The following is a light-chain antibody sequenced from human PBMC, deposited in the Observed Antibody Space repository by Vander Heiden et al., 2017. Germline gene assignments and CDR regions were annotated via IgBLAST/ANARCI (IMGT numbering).Light chain of an antibody. Sequence: IAMIPSPASLSVSPGDRATRSCRASQSVGNKLAWYRQKPGQAPSLLIFDASSRATGVPVRFRASGSGTEFTLTISSIQSEDIASYYCQQYNNWPYTFGQGTKLEI. CDR2: DAS. CDR3: QQYNNWPYT. J-gene: IGKJ2*01. V-gene: IGKV3-15*01. CDR1: QSVGNK.